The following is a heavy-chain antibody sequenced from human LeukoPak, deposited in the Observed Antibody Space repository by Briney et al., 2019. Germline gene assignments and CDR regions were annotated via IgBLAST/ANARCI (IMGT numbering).Heavy chain of an antibody. CDR1: GFTFSTYA. CDR3: AKVYVWNEYYFDY. CDR2: INHNGGNT. D-gene: IGHD1-1*01. V-gene: IGHV3-23*01. Sequence: PGGSPRLSCAASGFTFSTYAMNWVRQAPGKGLEWVSTINHNGGNTYYADSVRGRFTISRDNSKNTLYLQMNSLRAEDTAVYYCAKVYVWNEYYFDYWGQGTLVTVSS. J-gene: IGHJ4*02.